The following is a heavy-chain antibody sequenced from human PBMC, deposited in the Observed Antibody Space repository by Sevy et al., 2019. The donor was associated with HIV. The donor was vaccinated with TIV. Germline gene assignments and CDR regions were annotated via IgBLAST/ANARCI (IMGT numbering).Heavy chain of an antibody. Sequence: ASVKVSCKASGYSFTGYYMHWVRQAPGQGLEWMGRINPISGATDDSQKFQGRVTMTRDTSISTAYMEVSRLRSDDTAVYYCVRVPTDFWTGGMDVWGQGTTVTVSS. CDR3: VRVPTDFWTGGMDV. V-gene: IGHV1-2*06. D-gene: IGHD3-3*01. J-gene: IGHJ6*02. CDR1: GYSFTGYY. CDR2: INPISGAT.